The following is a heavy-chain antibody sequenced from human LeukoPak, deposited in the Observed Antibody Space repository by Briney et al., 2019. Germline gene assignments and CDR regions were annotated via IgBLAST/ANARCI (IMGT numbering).Heavy chain of an antibody. D-gene: IGHD3-9*01. J-gene: IGHJ4*02. V-gene: IGHV1-2*02. Sequence: ASVKVSCKAYGYTFTAYYLHGVRQAPGQGLEWMGWISPNSGATKFAQKFQDRVTMTRDTSINTAYMELSRLRSDDTAVYYCARFSVGGRYDFDYWGQGPLVTVSS. CDR1: GYTFTAYY. CDR2: ISPNSGAT. CDR3: ARFSVGGRYDFDY.